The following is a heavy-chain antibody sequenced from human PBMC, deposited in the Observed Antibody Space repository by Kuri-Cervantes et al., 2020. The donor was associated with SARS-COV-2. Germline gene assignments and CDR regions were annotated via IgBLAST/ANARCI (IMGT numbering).Heavy chain of an antibody. D-gene: IGHD3-22*01. Sequence: GGSLRLSCSASGFTFSSYAMHWVRQAPGKGLVWVSRINSDGSSTSYADSVKGRFTISRDNAKNTLYLQMNSLRAEDTAVYYCAREPGGHYYDSSGYYSYYYYGMDVWGQGTTVTVSS. J-gene: IGHJ6*02. CDR1: GFTFSSYA. CDR3: AREPGGHYYDSSGYYSYYYYGMDV. V-gene: IGHV3-74*01. CDR2: INSDGSST.